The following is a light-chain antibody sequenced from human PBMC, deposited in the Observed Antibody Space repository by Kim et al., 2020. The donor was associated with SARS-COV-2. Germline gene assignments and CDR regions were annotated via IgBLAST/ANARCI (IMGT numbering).Light chain of an antibody. Sequence: ASVGDRVTITCRASQGISSYLNWYQQKPGKAPKLLIYAASSLQSGVPSRFSGSRSGTDFTLTISSLQPEDFATYYCQQSYSTPLTFGGVTKVDIK. J-gene: IGKJ4*01. CDR1: QGISSY. CDR2: AAS. V-gene: IGKV1-39*01. CDR3: QQSYSTPLT.